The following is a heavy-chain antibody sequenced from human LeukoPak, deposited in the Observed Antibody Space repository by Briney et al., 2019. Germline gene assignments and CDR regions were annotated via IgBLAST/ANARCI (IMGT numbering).Heavy chain of an antibody. CDR3: ARGGMRGKISYTYYYMDV. CDR2: FSGSTGST. J-gene: IGHJ6*03. Sequence: GGSLRLSCAASGFTFSSYGMNWVRHAPGKGLEGVPGFSGSTGSTHYADSVKGRFTISRDNSRDTLSLQMNSLRGEDTAVYYCARGGMRGKISYTYYYMDVWGKGTTVTVSS. D-gene: IGHD2-2*02. V-gene: IGHV3-23*01. CDR1: GFTFSSYG.